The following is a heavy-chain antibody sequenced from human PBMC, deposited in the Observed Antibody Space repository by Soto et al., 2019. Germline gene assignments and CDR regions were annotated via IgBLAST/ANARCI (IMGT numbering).Heavy chain of an antibody. Sequence: GGSLRLSCGVPGFRFTTYWMSWVRQAPGKGLEWVATINEDGSEKYYVDSVKGRFTISRDNAKVSVSLQMDSLRVEDTAVYFCAREGAVAGYYFDNWGQGALVTVSS. CDR1: GFRFTTYW. D-gene: IGHD6-19*01. CDR2: INEDGSEK. V-gene: IGHV3-7*01. CDR3: AREGAVAGYYFDN. J-gene: IGHJ4*02.